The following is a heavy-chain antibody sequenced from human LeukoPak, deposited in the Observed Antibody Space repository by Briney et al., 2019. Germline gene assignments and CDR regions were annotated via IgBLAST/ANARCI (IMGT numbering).Heavy chain of an antibody. CDR3: AKPLGAIAAAGDPLYYFDY. Sequence: GGSLRLSCAASGFTFSSYAMSWVRQAPGKGLEWVSAISGSGGSTYYADSVKGRFTISRDNSKNTLYLQMNSLRAEDTAVYYCAKPLGAIAAAGDPLYYFDYWGQGTLVTVSS. CDR1: GFTFSSYA. J-gene: IGHJ4*02. V-gene: IGHV3-23*01. CDR2: ISGSGGST. D-gene: IGHD6-13*01.